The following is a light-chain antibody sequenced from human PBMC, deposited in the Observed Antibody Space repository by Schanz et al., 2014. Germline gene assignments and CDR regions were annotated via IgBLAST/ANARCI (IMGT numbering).Light chain of an antibody. J-gene: IGKJ3*01. CDR2: GAS. CDR3: QQYKNWPPFT. Sequence: EIVMTQSPATLSVSPGERATLSCRASQSVSSNLAWYQQKPGQAPRLLIYGASTRATGIPARFSGSGSGTEFTLTISSLQSDDFAVYSCQQYKNWPPFTFGPGTKVDLK. V-gene: IGKV3-15*01. CDR1: QSVSSN.